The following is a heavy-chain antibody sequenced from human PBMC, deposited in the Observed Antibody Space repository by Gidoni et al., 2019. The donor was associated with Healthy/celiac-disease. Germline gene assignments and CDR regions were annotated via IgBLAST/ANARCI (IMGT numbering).Heavy chain of an antibody. V-gene: IGHV3-23*01. D-gene: IGHD4-17*01. J-gene: IGHJ4*02. CDR3: AKGRDYGDYVDY. CDR2: ISGSGGST. CDR1: GFTFSSYA. Sequence: EVQLLESGGGLVQPGGSLSLSCAASGFTFSSYAMSWVRQAPGKGLEWVSAISGSGGSTYYADSVKGRFTISRDNSKNTLYLQMNSLRAEDTAVYYCAKGRDYGDYVDYWGQGTLVTVSS.